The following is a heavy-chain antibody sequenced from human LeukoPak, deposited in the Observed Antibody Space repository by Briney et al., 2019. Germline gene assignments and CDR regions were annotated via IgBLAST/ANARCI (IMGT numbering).Heavy chain of an antibody. D-gene: IGHD1-26*01. Sequence: SETLSLTCTVSGGSISSGGYYWSRIRQHPGKGLEWIGYIYYSGSTYYNPSLKSRVTISVDTSKNQFSLKLSSVTAADTAVYYCARADPGGWFDPWGQGTLVTVSS. J-gene: IGHJ5*02. CDR1: GGSISSGGYY. CDR3: ARADPGGWFDP. CDR2: IYYSGST. V-gene: IGHV4-31*03.